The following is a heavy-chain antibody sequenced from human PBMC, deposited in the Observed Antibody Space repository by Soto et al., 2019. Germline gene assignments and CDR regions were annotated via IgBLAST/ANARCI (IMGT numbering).Heavy chain of an antibody. J-gene: IGHJ4*02. CDR2: IYYSGST. D-gene: IGHD3-22*01. Sequence: SETLSLTCTVSGGSISSYYWSWVRQPPGKGLEWIGYIYYSGSTNYNPSLKSRVTISVDTSKNQFSLKLSSVTAADTAVYYCALRSMAVVPEYWGQGTLVTVSS. CDR1: GGSISSYY. CDR3: ALRSMAVVPEY. V-gene: IGHV4-59*01.